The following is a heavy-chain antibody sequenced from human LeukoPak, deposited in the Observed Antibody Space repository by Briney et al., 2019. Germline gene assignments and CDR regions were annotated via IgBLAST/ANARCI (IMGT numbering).Heavy chain of an antibody. J-gene: IGHJ4*02. V-gene: IGHV3-53*01. D-gene: IGHD6-13*01. CDR2: IYSGGST. CDR3: ARASSSWIDYFDY. Sequence: GGSLRLSCAASGFSFSNYNMNWVRQAPGKGLEWVSVIYSGGSTYYADSVKGRFTISRDNSKNTLYLQMNSLRAEDTAVYYCARASSSWIDYFDYWGQGTLVTVSS. CDR1: GFSFSNYN.